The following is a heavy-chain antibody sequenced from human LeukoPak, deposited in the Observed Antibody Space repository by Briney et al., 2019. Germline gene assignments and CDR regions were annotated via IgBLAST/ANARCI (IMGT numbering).Heavy chain of an antibody. CDR3: ARGRNYFGSGTLNDY. Sequence: GGSLRLSCEVSGFTFSDHYMSWIRQAPGKRLEWVSYISSGSTYTNYADSVEGRFTISRDNTRKSLYLQMTSLRAEDTAVYYCARGRNYFGSGTLNDYWGQGTLVTVSS. D-gene: IGHD3-10*01. CDR1: GFTFSDHY. J-gene: IGHJ4*02. CDR2: ISSGSTYT. V-gene: IGHV3-11*05.